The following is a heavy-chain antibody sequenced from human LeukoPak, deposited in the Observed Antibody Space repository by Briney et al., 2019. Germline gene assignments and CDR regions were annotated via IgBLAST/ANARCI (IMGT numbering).Heavy chain of an antibody. J-gene: IGHJ3*02. CDR2: ISAYNGNT. CDR3: ASESSGRLSDAFDI. V-gene: IGHV1-18*01. D-gene: IGHD6-19*01. CDR1: GYTFTSYG. Sequence: GASVKVSCKASGYTFTSYGISWVRQAPGQGLEWMGWISAYNGNTNYAQKLQGRVTMTTDTSTSTAYMELRSLRSDDTAVYYCASESSGRLSDAFDIWGQGTMVTVSS.